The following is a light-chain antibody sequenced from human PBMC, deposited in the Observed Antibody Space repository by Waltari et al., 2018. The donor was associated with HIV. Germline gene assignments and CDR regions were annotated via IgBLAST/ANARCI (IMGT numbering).Light chain of an antibody. V-gene: IGKV1-39*01. CDR1: QDIGSY. CDR2: AAS. CDR3: QQGYNSPAT. Sequence: DIQMTQSPLNLSASVGDRFTITCRASQDIGSYLNWYLHKPGTAPRLLIFAASSLQGGVPSRFSGGGSGTDFFLTIDTLQREDFAIYYCQQGYNSPATFGQGTKVEMK. J-gene: IGKJ2*01.